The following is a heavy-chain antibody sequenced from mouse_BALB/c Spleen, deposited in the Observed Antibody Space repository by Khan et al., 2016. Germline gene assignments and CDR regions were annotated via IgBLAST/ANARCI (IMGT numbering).Heavy chain of an antibody. CDR2: ISYCGST. D-gene: IGHD1-2*01. CDR3: ARTARIKY. Sequence: EVQLQESGPGLVKPSQSLYLTCTVTGYSITSGYGWNWIRQFPGNKLEWMGYISYCGSTNYNPSLKSRISITRDTSKNQFFLQLNSVTTEDTATYYCARTARIKYWGQGTTLTVSS. CDR1: GYSITSGYG. J-gene: IGHJ2*01. V-gene: IGHV3-2*02.